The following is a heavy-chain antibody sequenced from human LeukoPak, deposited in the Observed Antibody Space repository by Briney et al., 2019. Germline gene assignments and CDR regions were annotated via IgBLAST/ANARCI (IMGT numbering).Heavy chain of an antibody. CDR1: GDSISNGVKY. J-gene: IGHJ4*02. V-gene: IGHV4-31*03. Sequence: PSETLSLTCTVSGDSISNGVKYWSWIRQHPGRGLEWIGYIYHSGRSYYNPSLKSRITMSVDTSKNQFSLNLSSVTAADTAVYYCARDQVECTGGTCQSRVGFDFWGQGTLVTVSS. CDR3: ARDQVECTGGTCQSRVGFDF. CDR2: IYHSGRS. D-gene: IGHD2-8*02.